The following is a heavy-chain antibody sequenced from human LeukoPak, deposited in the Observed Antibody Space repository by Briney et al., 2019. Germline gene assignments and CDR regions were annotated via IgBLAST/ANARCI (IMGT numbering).Heavy chain of an antibody. V-gene: IGHV1-8*03. Sequence: ASVKVSCKASGYTFTSYDINWVRQATGQGLEWMGWMNPNSGNTGYAQKFQGRVTITRNTSISTAYMELSSLRSEDTAVYYCARGHSSSLLTYYYYMDVWGKGTTVTVSS. CDR1: GYTFTSYD. D-gene: IGHD6-13*01. CDR2: MNPNSGNT. CDR3: ARGHSSSLLTYYYYMDV. J-gene: IGHJ6*03.